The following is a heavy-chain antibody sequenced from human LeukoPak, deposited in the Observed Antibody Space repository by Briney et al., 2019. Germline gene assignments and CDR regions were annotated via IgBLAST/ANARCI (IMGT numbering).Heavy chain of an antibody. Sequence: GRSLRLSCAASGFTFSSYAMHWVRQAPGKGLEWVAVISYDGSNKYYADSVKGRFTFSRDNSKNTLYLQMNSLRAEDTAVYYCARGDRLTYYYYYGMDVWGQGTTVTVSS. CDR2: ISYDGSNK. D-gene: IGHD6-19*01. V-gene: IGHV3-30-3*01. J-gene: IGHJ6*02. CDR1: GFTFSSYA. CDR3: ARGDRLTYYYYYGMDV.